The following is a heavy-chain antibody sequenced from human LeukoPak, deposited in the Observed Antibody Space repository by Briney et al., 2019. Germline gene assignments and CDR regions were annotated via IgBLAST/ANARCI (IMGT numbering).Heavy chain of an antibody. Sequence: SETLSLTRTVSGGSISNYYWSWIRQPPGKGLEWIGYIYYSGSTNYNPSLKSRVTISVDTSKNQFSLKLSSVTAADTAVYYCARGGDSSSWYGGDLDYWGQGTLVTVSS. D-gene: IGHD6-13*01. CDR3: ARGGDSSSWYGGDLDY. CDR2: IYYSGST. V-gene: IGHV4-59*01. J-gene: IGHJ4*02. CDR1: GGSISNYY.